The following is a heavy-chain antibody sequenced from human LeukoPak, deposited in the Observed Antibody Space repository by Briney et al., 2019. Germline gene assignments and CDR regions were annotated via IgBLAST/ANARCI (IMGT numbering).Heavy chain of an antibody. CDR1: GFTFSSYS. Sequence: PGGSLRLSCAASGFTFSSYSMSWVRQAPGKGLEWVANIKQDGSEKYYVDSVKGRFTISRDNARNSLYLQMNSLRAEDTAVYYCARDLAYYDILTGYYPPYYYYYMDVWGKGTTVTVSS. CDR2: IKQDGSEK. CDR3: ARDLAYYDILTGYYPPYYYYYMDV. V-gene: IGHV3-7*01. J-gene: IGHJ6*03. D-gene: IGHD3-9*01.